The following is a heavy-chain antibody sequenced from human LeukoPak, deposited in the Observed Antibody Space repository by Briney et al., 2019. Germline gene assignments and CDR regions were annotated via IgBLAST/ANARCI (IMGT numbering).Heavy chain of an antibody. CDR3: ARHDRYFYDGSGHITLSFFDY. V-gene: IGHV4-39*01. J-gene: IGHJ4*02. Sequence: KTSETLSLTCSVSGGSISTSNYLWAWIRQPPGKGLEWIGSVYYGGSTQYNPALQSRVTISIDTSKNQFSLNLNSVTAADTAVYYCARHDRYFYDGSGHITLSFFDYWGQGTLVTVSS. CDR2: VYYGGST. CDR1: GGSISTSNYL. D-gene: IGHD3-22*01.